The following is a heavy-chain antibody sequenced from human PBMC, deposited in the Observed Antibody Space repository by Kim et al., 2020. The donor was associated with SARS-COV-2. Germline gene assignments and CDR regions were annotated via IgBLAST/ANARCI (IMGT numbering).Heavy chain of an antibody. D-gene: IGHD4-17*01. CDR3: AKVLATATNRDYFDY. CDR1: GFTFISYA. CDR2: ITARGGST. Sequence: GGSLRLSCAASGFTFISYAMSWVRQAPGKGLEWVSVITARGGSTYYADSVKGRFTISRDISKNTLYLQINSLRAEDTAIYYCAKVLATATNRDYFDYWGQGTLVTVSS. J-gene: IGHJ4*02. V-gene: IGHV3-23*01.